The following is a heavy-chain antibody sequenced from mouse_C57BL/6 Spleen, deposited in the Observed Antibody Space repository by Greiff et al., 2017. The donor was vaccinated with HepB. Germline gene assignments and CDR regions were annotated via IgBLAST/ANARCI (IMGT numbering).Heavy chain of an antibody. CDR3: TRGVITTVLDV. J-gene: IGHJ1*03. Sequence: QVQLQQSGAELVRPGASVTRSCKASGYTFTDYEMHWVKQTPVHGLEWIGAIDPETGGTAYNQKFKGKAILTADKSSSTAYMELRSLTSEDSAVYYCTRGVITTVLDVWGTGTTVTVSS. CDR2: IDPETGGT. V-gene: IGHV1-15*01. CDR1: GYTFTDYE. D-gene: IGHD1-1*01.